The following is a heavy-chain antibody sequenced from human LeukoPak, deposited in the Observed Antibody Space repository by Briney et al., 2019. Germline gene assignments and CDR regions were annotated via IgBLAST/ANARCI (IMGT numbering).Heavy chain of an antibody. Sequence: GGSLRLSCAASGFTFSNYAMSWVCQTPGKGLVRVSCINSDGSSTSYADSVKGRFAISRDNAKNTLYLQMNSLRAEDTAVYYCARDHRGSGSRYYYYYMDVWGKGTTVTISS. J-gene: IGHJ6*03. D-gene: IGHD3-10*01. V-gene: IGHV3-74*01. CDR2: INSDGSST. CDR3: ARDHRGSGSRYYYYYMDV. CDR1: GFTFSNYA.